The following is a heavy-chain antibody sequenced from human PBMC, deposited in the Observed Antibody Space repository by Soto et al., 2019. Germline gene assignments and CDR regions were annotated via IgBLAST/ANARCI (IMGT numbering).Heavy chain of an antibody. D-gene: IGHD3-3*01. CDR2: MNPNSGNT. V-gene: IGHV1-8*01. CDR3: ARGRATYYDFWSGYERPFDY. J-gene: IGHJ4*02. CDR1: GYTFTSYD. Sequence: VQLVQSGAEVKKPGASVKVSCKASGYTFTSYDINWVRQATGQGLEWMGWMNPNSGNTGYAQKFQGRVTMTRNTSISTAYMELSSLRSEDTAVYYCARGRATYYDFWSGYERPFDYWGQGTLVTVSS.